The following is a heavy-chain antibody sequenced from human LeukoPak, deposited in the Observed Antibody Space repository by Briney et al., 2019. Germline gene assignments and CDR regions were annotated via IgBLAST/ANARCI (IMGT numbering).Heavy chain of an antibody. V-gene: IGHV1-69*13. CDR2: IIPIFGTA. CDR3: ALRTTVVTPYYYGMDV. Sequence: SVKVSCKASGYTFTSYGISWVRQAPGQGLEWMGGIIPIFGTANYAQKFQGRVTITADESTSTAYMELSSLRSEDTAVYYCALRTTVVTPYYYGMDVWGQGTTVTVSS. D-gene: IGHD4-23*01. CDR1: GYTFTSYG. J-gene: IGHJ6*02.